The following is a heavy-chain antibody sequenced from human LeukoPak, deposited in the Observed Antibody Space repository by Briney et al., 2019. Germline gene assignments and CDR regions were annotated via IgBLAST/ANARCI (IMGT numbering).Heavy chain of an antibody. CDR3: ARGDIVATILYFDY. Sequence: SETLSLTCTVSGGSISSYYWSWIRQPPGKGLEWIGYIYHSGSTYYNPSLKSRVTISVDRSKNQFSLKLSSVTAADTAVYYCARGDIVATILYFDYWGQGTLVTVSS. J-gene: IGHJ4*02. V-gene: IGHV4-59*12. CDR2: IYHSGST. CDR1: GGSISSYY. D-gene: IGHD5-12*01.